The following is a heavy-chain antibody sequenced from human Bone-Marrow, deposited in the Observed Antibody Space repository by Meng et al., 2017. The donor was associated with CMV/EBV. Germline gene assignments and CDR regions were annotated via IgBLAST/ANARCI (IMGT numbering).Heavy chain of an antibody. Sequence: ASVKVSCKASGYTFTSYDINWVRQATGQGLEWMGWMNPNSGNTGYAQKFQGRVTMTRNTSISTAYMELSSLRSDDTAVYYCARDNELRFLEWLSRQYYYYGMDVWGQGTTVTVSS. V-gene: IGHV1-8*01. CDR3: ARDNELRFLEWLSRQYYYYGMDV. CDR1: GYTFTSYD. CDR2: MNPNSGNT. D-gene: IGHD3-3*01. J-gene: IGHJ6*02.